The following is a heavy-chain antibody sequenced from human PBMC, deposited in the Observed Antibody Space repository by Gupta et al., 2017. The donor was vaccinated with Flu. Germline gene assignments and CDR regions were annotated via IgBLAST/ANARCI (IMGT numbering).Heavy chain of an antibody. Sequence: HVQLVQSGAEVKTPGSSVKVSCKTSGGTFDSFTILWVRQAPGQGLEWMGGILPILGSANYAQEFEGRVTITADISTSTAAMELSSLTSVDTAVYYCARRSPCGGDCYYFAYWGQGTLVTVTS. CDR3: ARRSPCGGDCYYFAY. J-gene: IGHJ4*01. D-gene: IGHD2-21*02. CDR2: ILPILGSA. V-gene: IGHV1-69*06. CDR1: GGTFDSFT.